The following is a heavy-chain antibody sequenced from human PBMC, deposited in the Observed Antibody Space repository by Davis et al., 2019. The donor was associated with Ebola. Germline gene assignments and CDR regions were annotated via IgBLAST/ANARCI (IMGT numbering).Heavy chain of an antibody. Sequence: SETLSLTCTVSGGSISSYYWSWIRQPPGKGLEWIGYIYYSGSTNYNPSLKSRVTISVDTSKNQFSLKLSSVTAADTAVYYCARGPQYYYGSGSNYYYYYGMDVWGQGTTVTVSS. D-gene: IGHD3-10*01. J-gene: IGHJ6*02. CDR3: ARGPQYYYGSGSNYYYYYGMDV. CDR1: GGSISSYY. CDR2: IYYSGST. V-gene: IGHV4-59*12.